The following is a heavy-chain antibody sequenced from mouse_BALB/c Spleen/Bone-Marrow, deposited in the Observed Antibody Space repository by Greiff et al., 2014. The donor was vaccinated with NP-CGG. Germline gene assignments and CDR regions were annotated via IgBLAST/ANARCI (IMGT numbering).Heavy chain of an antibody. J-gene: IGHJ3*01. CDR2: ISSGSSTI. D-gene: IGHD3-2*02. CDR1: GFTFSSFG. Sequence: VQLKESGGGLVLPGGSRKLSCAASGFTFSSFGMHWVRQAPEKGLEWVAYISSGSSTIYYADTVKGRFTISRDNPKNTLFLQMTSLRSEDTAMYYCAIRAYWGQGTLVTVSA. CDR3: AIRAY. V-gene: IGHV5-17*02.